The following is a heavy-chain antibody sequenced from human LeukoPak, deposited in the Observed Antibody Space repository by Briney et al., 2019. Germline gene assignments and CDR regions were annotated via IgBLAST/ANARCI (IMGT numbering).Heavy chain of an antibody. V-gene: IGHV4-4*07. Sequence: SETLSLTCTVSGGSISSYYWSWIRQPAGKGLEWIGRIYTSGSTNYNPSLKSRVTMSVDTSKNQFSLKLSSVTAADTAVYYCARDDILTGYYIFDYWGQGTLVTVSS. D-gene: IGHD3-9*01. CDR2: IYTSGST. CDR1: GGSISSYY. CDR3: ARDDILTGYYIFDY. J-gene: IGHJ4*02.